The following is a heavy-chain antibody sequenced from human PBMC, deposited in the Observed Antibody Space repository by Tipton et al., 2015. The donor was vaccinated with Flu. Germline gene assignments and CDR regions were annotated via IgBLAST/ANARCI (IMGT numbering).Heavy chain of an antibody. CDR3: ARDLWNDRRAYYYYGVDV. Sequence: TLSLTCTVSGGSISSYTYYWGWVRQPPGKGLEWIGSIYYSGTTYYNPSLKSRVTISVDSSKNEFSPTLASLTAADTAVYYCARDLWNDRRAYYYYGVDVWGQGTTVTVSS. D-gene: IGHD1-1*01. CDR1: GGSISSYTYY. V-gene: IGHV4-39*07. CDR2: IYYSGTT. J-gene: IGHJ6*02.